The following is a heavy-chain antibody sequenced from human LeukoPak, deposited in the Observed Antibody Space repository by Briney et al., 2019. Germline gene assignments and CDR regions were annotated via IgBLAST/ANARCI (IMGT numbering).Heavy chain of an antibody. Sequence: SVKVFCKASGGTFSSYAISWVRQAPGQGLEWMGRIIPILGIANYAQKFQGRVTITADKSTSTAYMELSSLRSEDTAVYYCARVSYESYFDYWGQGTLVTVSS. D-gene: IGHD5-12*01. J-gene: IGHJ4*02. CDR3: ARVSYESYFDY. CDR2: IIPILGIA. V-gene: IGHV1-69*04. CDR1: GGTFSSYA.